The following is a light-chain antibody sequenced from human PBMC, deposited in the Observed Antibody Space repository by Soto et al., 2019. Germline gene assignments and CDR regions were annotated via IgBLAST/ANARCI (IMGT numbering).Light chain of an antibody. CDR1: SSDVGSYNL. J-gene: IGLJ1*01. CDR3: CSYAGSSTSKV. CDR2: EVS. V-gene: IGLV2-23*02. Sequence: QSVLTQPASVSGSPGQSITISCTGTSSDVGSYNLVSWYQQHPGKAPKLMIYEVSKRPSGVSNRFPGSKSGNTASLTISGLQAEDEADYYCCSYAGSSTSKVFGTGTKVTVL.